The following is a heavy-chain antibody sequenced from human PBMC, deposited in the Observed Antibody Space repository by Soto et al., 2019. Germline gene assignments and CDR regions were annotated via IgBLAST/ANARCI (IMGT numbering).Heavy chain of an antibody. J-gene: IGHJ4*02. CDR2: IYYSGST. V-gene: IGHV4-39*01. D-gene: IGHD6-19*01. CDR1: GGSISSSSYY. Sequence: PSETLSLTCTVSGGSISSSSYYWGWIRQPPGKGLEWIGSIYYSGSTYYNPSLKSRVTISVDTSKNQFSLKLSSVTAADTAVYYCARQQNKVADPYCFDYWGQGTLVTVS. CDR3: ARQQNKVADPYCFDY.